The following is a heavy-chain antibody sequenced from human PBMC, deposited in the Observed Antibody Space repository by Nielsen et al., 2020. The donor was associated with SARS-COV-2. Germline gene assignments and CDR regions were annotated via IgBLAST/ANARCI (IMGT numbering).Heavy chain of an antibody. J-gene: IGHJ5*02. CDR1: GFTVSSNY. CDR2: IYSGGST. Sequence: GESLKISCAASGFTVSSNYMSWVRQAPGKGLEWVSVIYSGGSTYYAGSVKGRFTISRDNSKNTLYLQMNSLRAEDTAVYYCAKDRGLVPVENWFDPWGQGTLVTVSS. CDR3: AKDRGLVPVENWFDP. V-gene: IGHV3-53*01. D-gene: IGHD2-2*01.